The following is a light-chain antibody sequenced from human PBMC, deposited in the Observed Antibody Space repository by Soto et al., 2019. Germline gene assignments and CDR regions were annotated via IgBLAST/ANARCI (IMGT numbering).Light chain of an antibody. J-gene: IGLJ1*01. V-gene: IGLV2-23*01. Sequence: QSALTQPASVSGSPGQSIIISCTGTNSDVGSYNLVSWYQQHPGKAPKVMIYEGSKRPSGISNRFSGSKSGDTASLTISGLQAEDDADYYCCSYAGSSTYVFGTGTKLTVL. CDR3: CSYAGSSTYV. CDR1: NSDVGSYNL. CDR2: EGS.